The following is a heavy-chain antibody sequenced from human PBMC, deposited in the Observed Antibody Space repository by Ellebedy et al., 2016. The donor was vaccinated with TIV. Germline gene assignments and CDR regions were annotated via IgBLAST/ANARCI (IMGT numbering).Heavy chain of an antibody. CDR1: GGSFSGYY. V-gene: IGHV4-34*01. D-gene: IGHD3-10*01. J-gene: IGHJ5*02. Sequence: SETLSLXCAVYGGSFSGYYWSWIRQPPGKGLEWIGEINHSGSTNYNPSLKSRVTISVDTSKNQFSLKLSSVTAADTAVYYCARGTGFGELFPWFDPWGQGTLVTVSS. CDR3: ARGTGFGELFPWFDP. CDR2: INHSGST.